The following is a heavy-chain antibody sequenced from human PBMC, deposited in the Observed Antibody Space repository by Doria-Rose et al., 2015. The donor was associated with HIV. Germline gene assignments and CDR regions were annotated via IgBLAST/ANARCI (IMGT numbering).Heavy chain of an antibody. J-gene: IGHJ4*02. D-gene: IGHD6-13*01. CDR1: GVSLSSPGMG. CDR3: ARIKSSRWYHKYYFDF. CDR2: IFSDDER. V-gene: IGHV2-26*01. Sequence: SGPVLVKPTETLTLTCTVSGVSLSSPGMGVSWIRQPPGKALEWLANIFSDDERSYQTSLKSRLTISRGTSKSQVVLTMTDMDPVDTATYYCARIKSSRWYHKYYFDFWGQGTLVIVS.